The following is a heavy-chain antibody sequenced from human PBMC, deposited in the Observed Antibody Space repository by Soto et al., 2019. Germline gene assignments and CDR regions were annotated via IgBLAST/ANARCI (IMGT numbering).Heavy chain of an antibody. V-gene: IGHV3-23*01. D-gene: IGHD3-10*01. CDR1: GFTFSSYA. CDR3: AKGGTYGSGSYYIKNYYYYMDV. Sequence: GGSLRLSCAASGFTFSSYAMSWVRQAPGKGLEWVSAISGSGGSTYYADSVKGRFTISRDNSKNTLYLQMNSLRAEDTAVYYCAKGGTYGSGSYYIKNYYYYMDVWGKGTTVTVSS. CDR2: ISGSGGST. J-gene: IGHJ6*03.